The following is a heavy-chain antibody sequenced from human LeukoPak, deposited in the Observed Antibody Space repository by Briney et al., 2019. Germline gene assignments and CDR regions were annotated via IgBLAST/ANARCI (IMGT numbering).Heavy chain of an antibody. D-gene: IGHD2-2*01. Sequence: GSLRLSCAASGFTFSSYNMNWVRQPPGKGLEWIGSIYYSGSTYYNPSLKSRVTISVDTSKNQFSLKLSSVTAADTAVYYCARGVPPPPGWYFDLWGRGSLVTVSS. CDR3: ARGVPPPPGWYFDL. V-gene: IGHV4-39*07. J-gene: IGHJ2*01. CDR2: IYYSGST. CDR1: GFTFSSYN.